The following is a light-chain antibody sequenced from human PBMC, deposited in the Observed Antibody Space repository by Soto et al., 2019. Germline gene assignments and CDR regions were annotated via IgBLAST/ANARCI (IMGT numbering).Light chain of an antibody. CDR2: EVS. Sequence: QSVLTQPPSASGSPGQSVTISCTGTSSDIGGYNYVSWYQQHPGKAPKLMIYEVSKRPSGVPDRFSGSKSGNTASLTVSGLQAEDEADYYCSSYAGSNIVVFGGGTKPTVL. J-gene: IGLJ2*01. V-gene: IGLV2-8*01. CDR3: SSYAGSNIVV. CDR1: SSDIGGYNY.